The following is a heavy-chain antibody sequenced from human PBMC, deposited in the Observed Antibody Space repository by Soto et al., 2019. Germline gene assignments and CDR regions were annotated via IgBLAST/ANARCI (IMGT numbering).Heavy chain of an antibody. J-gene: IGHJ4*02. CDR1: GFTFSSYW. Sequence: EVQLVESGGGLVQPGGSLRLSCAASGFTFSSYWMSWVRQAPGKGLEWVANIKQDGSEKYYVDSVKGRFTISRDNAKNALDLQMNGVGAEDTAGDCGAGDGGGGYSSSWGFDYWGQGTLVTVSS. D-gene: IGHD6-13*01. CDR3: AGDGGGGYSSSWGFDY. CDR2: IKQDGSEK. V-gene: IGHV3-7*01.